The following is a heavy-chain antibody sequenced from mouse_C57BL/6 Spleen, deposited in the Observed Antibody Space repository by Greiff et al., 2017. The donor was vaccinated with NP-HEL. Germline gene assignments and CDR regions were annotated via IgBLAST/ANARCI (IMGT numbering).Heavy chain of an antibody. Sequence: EVQLQGSGPSLVRPSQTLSLPCTVTGFSINSDCYWIWIRQFPGNKLEYIGYTFYSGITYYNPSLESRTYITRDTSKNQFSLKLSSLTTEDTATYYCARSYSNYGYFDVWGTGTTVTVSS. V-gene: IGHV3-3*01. CDR2: TFYSGIT. J-gene: IGHJ1*03. CDR3: ARSYSNYGYFDV. D-gene: IGHD2-5*01. CDR1: GFSINSDCY.